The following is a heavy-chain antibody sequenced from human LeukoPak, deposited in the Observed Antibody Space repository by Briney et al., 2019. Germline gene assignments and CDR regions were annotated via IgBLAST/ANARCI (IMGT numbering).Heavy chain of an antibody. J-gene: IGHJ6*03. Sequence: GASVKVSCKASGYTFISYYIHWVRQAPGEGLEWMGIINPSGGSTSYAQKFQGRVTMTRDMSTSTVYMELSSLRSEDTAVYYCARVAAEVVGVPGAIGFGWLRRDYYYMDVWGKGTTVTVSS. CDR1: GYTFISYY. CDR3: ARVAAEVVGVPGAIGFGWLRRDYYYMDV. V-gene: IGHV1-46*01. CDR2: INPSGGST. D-gene: IGHD2-2*02.